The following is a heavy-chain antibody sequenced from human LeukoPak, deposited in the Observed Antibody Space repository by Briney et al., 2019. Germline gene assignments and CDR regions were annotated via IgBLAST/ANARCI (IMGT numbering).Heavy chain of an antibody. Sequence: SETLSLTCTVSGGSISSGGYYWSWIRQHPGKGLEWIGYIYYSGSTYYNPSLKSRVTISVDTSKNQFSLRLSSVTAADTAVYYCARVNFRSSDYWGQGTLVTVSS. V-gene: IGHV4-30-4*08. D-gene: IGHD2/OR15-2a*01. CDR1: GGSISSGGYY. J-gene: IGHJ4*02. CDR3: ARVNFRSSDY. CDR2: IYYSGST.